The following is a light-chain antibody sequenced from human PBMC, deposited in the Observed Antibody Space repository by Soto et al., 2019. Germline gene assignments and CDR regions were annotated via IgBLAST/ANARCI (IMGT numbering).Light chain of an antibody. CDR2: DAS. Sequence: DIQMTQSPSSLSASVGDRVTITCQASQDIRNYLNWYQQKPGKAPNLLIYDASNLRAGVPSRFSGNGSGTEFTFTISSLQPEDIATYYCQHYDHLPPLSFGGGTKVEIK. J-gene: IGKJ4*01. CDR3: QHYDHLPPLS. V-gene: IGKV1-33*01. CDR1: QDIRNY.